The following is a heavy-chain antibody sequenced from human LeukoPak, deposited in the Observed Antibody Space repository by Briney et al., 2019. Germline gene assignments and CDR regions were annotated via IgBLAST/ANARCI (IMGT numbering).Heavy chain of an antibody. CDR3: AVAPDSSGWYYRY. CDR1: GFTVSSNH. J-gene: IGHJ4*02. CDR2: NYSGGRT. Sequence: PGGSLRLSXATSGFTVSSNHINWVCQAPGKGLEWVSINYSGGRTYSTDSVKGRFTISRDSSKNTVYLQMNSLRVEDTAMYYCAVAPDSSGWYYRYWGQGTLVTVSS. D-gene: IGHD6-19*01. V-gene: IGHV3-53*01.